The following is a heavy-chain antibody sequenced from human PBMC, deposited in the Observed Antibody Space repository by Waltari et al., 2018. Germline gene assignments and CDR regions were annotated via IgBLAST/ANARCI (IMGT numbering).Heavy chain of an antibody. CDR3: AKSGGYKIPSGFDY. D-gene: IGHD5-12*01. J-gene: IGHJ4*02. Sequence: QVQLQQGGAGLLKPSETLSLTCTVHGGSFSGHFWTWIRQAPGKGRERVGEIDHRGSTPYTPSFRSRVTISVDTSKNQFSLQLNSVTAADTALYYCAKSGGYKIPSGFDYWGQGTLVTVSS. CDR1: GGSFSGHF. CDR2: IDHRGST. V-gene: IGHV4-34*02.